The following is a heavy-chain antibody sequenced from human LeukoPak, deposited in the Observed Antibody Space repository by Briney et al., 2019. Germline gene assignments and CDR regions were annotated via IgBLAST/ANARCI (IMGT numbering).Heavy chain of an antibody. D-gene: IGHD3-10*01. J-gene: IGHJ4*02. CDR1: GGSISSYY. CDR2: IYYSGST. Sequence: SETLSLTCTVFGGSISSYYWSWIRQPPGKGLEWIGYIYYSGSTNYNPSLKSRVTISVDTSKNQFSLKLSSVTAADTAVYYCARSGSSDYYGSGSYYLSFDYWGQGTLVTVSS. CDR3: ARSGSSDYYGSGSYYLSFDY. V-gene: IGHV4-59*01.